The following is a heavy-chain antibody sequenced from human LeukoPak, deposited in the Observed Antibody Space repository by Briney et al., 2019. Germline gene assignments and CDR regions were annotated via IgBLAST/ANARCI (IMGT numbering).Heavy chain of an antibody. CDR3: ARLHYDSSGYYYFDY. Sequence: SETLSLTCTVSGGSISSDYWSWIRQPPGKGLEWIGYIYYSGITNYNPSLKSRVTISVDTSKNQFSLKLTSVTAADTAVYYCARLHYDSSGYYYFDYWGQGTLVTVSS. CDR2: IYYSGIT. CDR1: GGSISSDY. D-gene: IGHD3-22*01. V-gene: IGHV4-59*08. J-gene: IGHJ4*02.